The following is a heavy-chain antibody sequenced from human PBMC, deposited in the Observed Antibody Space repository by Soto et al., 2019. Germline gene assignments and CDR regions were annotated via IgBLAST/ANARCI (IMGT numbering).Heavy chain of an antibody. J-gene: IGHJ6*02. Sequence: QVQLQQSGPGLVKPSQTLSLTCAISGDSVSSNSAAWNWIRQSPSRGLEWLGRTYYRSKWYNDYAVSVKSRITIIPDTSKIQFSLQLNSVTPEDKAVYYCARDRGRFLEWSHYYYGMDVWGQGTTVTVAS. CDR2: TYYRSKWYN. V-gene: IGHV6-1*01. D-gene: IGHD3-3*01. CDR1: GDSVSSNSAA. CDR3: ARDRGRFLEWSHYYYGMDV.